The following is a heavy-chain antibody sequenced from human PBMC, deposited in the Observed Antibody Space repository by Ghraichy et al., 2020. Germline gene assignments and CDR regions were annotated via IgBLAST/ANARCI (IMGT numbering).Heavy chain of an antibody. V-gene: IGHV4/OR15-8*02. D-gene: IGHD6-19*01. CDR1: GDSITSNW. CDR3: ARHIAVACTRGFDF. Sequence: SETLSLTCAVSGDSITSNWWSWVRQPPGKGLEWIGETSHGGNAYYNPSLKSRVTVSIDASMNHFSVQLTSVTAADTAVYYCARHIAVACTRGFDFWGRGTLGTVSS. CDR2: TSHGGNA. J-gene: IGHJ4*02.